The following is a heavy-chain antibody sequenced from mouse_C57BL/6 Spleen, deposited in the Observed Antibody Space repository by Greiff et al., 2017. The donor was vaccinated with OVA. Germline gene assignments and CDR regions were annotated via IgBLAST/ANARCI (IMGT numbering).Heavy chain of an antibody. Sequence: EVKLVESGEGLVKPGGSLKLSCAASGFTFSSYAMSWVRQTPEKRLEWVAYISSGGDYIYYADTVKGRFTISRDNARNTLYLQMSSLKSEDTAMYYCTRAAGTTVVADWYFDVWGTGTTVTVSS. CDR3: TRAAGTTVVADWYFDV. D-gene: IGHD1-1*01. J-gene: IGHJ1*03. CDR2: ISSGGDYI. V-gene: IGHV5-9-1*02. CDR1: GFTFSSYA.